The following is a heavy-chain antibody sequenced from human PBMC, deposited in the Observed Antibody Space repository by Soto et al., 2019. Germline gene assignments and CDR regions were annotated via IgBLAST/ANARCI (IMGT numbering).Heavy chain of an antibody. Sequence: EVQLLESGGGLVQPGGSLRLSCAASGFTFSSYAMSWVRQAPGKGLEWVSDLSGSGGTTYYADSVKGRFTFSIDNSENTLYLQMNGLRAEDTAVYYCAKTANGWFSAFDIWGQGTMVTVSS. D-gene: IGHD6-19*01. J-gene: IGHJ3*02. CDR2: LSGSGGTT. CDR3: AKTANGWFSAFDI. CDR1: GFTFSSYA. V-gene: IGHV3-23*01.